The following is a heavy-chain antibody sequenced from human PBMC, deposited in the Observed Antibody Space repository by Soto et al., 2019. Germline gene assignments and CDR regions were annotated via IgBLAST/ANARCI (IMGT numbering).Heavy chain of an antibody. J-gene: IGHJ6*03. CDR1: GFTFSSYS. V-gene: IGHV3-48*01. CDR2: ISSSGTTI. Sequence: EVQLVESGGGLVQPGGSLRLSCAASGFTFSSYSMNWVRQAPGKGLEWVSFISSSGTTIYYADSVKGRFTISRDNAENSLYLQMNSLRAEDTAVYYCARIGFYDFWSGYESPMDVWGKGTTVTVSS. D-gene: IGHD3-3*01. CDR3: ARIGFYDFWSGYESPMDV.